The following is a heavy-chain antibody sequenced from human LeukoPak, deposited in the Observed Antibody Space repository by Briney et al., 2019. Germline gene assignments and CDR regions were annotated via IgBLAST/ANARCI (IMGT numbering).Heavy chain of an antibody. CDR3: ARGLGNSRTLDY. D-gene: IGHD2/OR15-2a*01. J-gene: IGHJ4*02. CDR2: IIPILGTA. CDR1: GGTFSSYA. Sequence: SVKVSCKASGGTFSSYAISWVRQAPGQGLEWMGGIIPILGTANYAQKFQGRVTITADKSTSTAYMELSSLRSEDTAVYYCARGLGNSRTLDYWGQGTLVTVSS. V-gene: IGHV1-69*10.